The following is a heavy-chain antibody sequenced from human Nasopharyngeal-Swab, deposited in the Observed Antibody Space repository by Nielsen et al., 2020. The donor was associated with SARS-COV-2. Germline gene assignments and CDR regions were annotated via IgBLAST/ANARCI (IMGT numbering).Heavy chain of an antibody. Sequence: ASVKVSCKASGYTFTGYYIHWVRQAPGQGLEWMGRINPYSGGTSYAQKFQGRVSMTRDTSLSTAYMELSRLRSDDTAVYYCARDYCGGDCFPDSWGQGTPVPVSS. CDR3: ARDYCGGDCFPDS. CDR1: GYTFTGYY. V-gene: IGHV1-2*06. CDR2: INPYSGGT. J-gene: IGHJ4*02. D-gene: IGHD2-21*02.